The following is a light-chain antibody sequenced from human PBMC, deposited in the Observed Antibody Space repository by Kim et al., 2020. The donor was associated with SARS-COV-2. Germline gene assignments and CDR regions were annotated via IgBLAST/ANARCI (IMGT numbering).Light chain of an antibody. Sequence: AAVGDRVTITCQASQDISNYLKWYQQKPGRAPKLLIYDASNLETGVPSRFSGSGSGTDFTFTISSLQPEDIATYYCQQYDNLPITFGQGTRLEIK. CDR1: QDISNY. CDR2: DAS. J-gene: IGKJ5*01. V-gene: IGKV1-33*01. CDR3: QQYDNLPIT.